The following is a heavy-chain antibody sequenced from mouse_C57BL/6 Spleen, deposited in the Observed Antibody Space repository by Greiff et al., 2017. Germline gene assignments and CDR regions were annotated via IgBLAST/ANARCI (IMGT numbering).Heavy chain of an antibody. CDR2: IYPGDGDT. V-gene: IGHV1-82*01. J-gene: IGHJ2*01. CDR3: ARGGAYFTTVFDY. D-gene: IGHD1-1*01. Sequence: VQLQQSGPELVKPGASVKISCKASGYAFSSSWMNWVKQRPGKGLEWIGRIYPGDGDTNYNGKFKGKATLTADKSSSTAYMQLSSLTSEDSAVYFCARGGAYFTTVFDYWGQGTTLTVSS. CDR1: GYAFSSSW.